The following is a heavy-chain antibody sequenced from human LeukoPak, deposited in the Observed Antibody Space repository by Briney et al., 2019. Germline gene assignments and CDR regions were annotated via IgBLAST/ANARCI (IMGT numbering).Heavy chain of an antibody. CDR2: INHSGST. CDR3: ARDPRRGKRYYFDY. D-gene: IGHD5-24*01. J-gene: IGHJ4*02. V-gene: IGHV4-34*01. Sequence: NPSETLSLTCAVYGGSFSGYYWGWIRQPPGKGLEWIGEINHSGSTNYNPSLKSRVTISVDTSKNQFSLKLSSVTAADTAVYYCARDPRRGKRYYFDYWGQGTLVTVSS. CDR1: GGSFSGYY.